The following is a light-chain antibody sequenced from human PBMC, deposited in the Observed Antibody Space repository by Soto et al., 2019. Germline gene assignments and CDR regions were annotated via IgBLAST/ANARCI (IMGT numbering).Light chain of an antibody. Sequence: QSALTQPRSVSGSPGQSVTISCTGTSSFVCAYNFVSWYQQHPGKAPKLIIYDVTKWPSGVPARFSGSKSGNTASLTISGLQADDEADYYCCSYAGSYTHVFGTGTKVTVL. V-gene: IGLV2-11*01. CDR1: SSFVCAYNF. J-gene: IGLJ1*01. CDR2: DVT. CDR3: CSYAGSYTHV.